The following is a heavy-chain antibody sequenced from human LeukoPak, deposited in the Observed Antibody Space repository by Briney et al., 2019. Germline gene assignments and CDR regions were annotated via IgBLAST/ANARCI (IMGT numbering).Heavy chain of an antibody. V-gene: IGHV1-2*02. CDR1: GYTFTGYY. Sequence: GASVKVSCKASGYTFTGYYMHWVRQAPGQGLEWMGWINPNSGGTNYAQKFQGRVTMTRDTSISTAYMELSRLRSDDTAVYYCARDLTTAIYYFDYWGQGTLVTVSS. CDR2: INPNSGGT. CDR3: ARDLTTAIYYFDY. D-gene: IGHD2-21*02. J-gene: IGHJ4*02.